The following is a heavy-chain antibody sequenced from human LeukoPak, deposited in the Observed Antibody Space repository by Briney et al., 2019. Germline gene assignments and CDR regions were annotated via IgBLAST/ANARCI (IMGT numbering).Heavy chain of an antibody. V-gene: IGHV3-21*01. CDR1: GFTFSDYS. CDR2: VNTVSSYI. Sequence: PGGSLRLSCAASGFTFSDYSMNWVRQAPGKGLEWVASVNTVSSYIYYADSMRGRFTISRDNAKNSLFLQMNSLRVEDTGVYYCARDFWNYFDYWGQGTLVTVSS. CDR3: ARDFWNYFDY. J-gene: IGHJ4*02. D-gene: IGHD3-3*01.